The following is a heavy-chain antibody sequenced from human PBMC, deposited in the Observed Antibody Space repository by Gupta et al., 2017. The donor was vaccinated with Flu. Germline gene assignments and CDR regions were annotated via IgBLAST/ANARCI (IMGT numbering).Heavy chain of an antibody. CDR2: MNPNSGNT. Sequence: QVQLVQSGAEVKKPGASVKVSCKASGYTFTSYDINWVRQATGQGLEWMGWMNPNSGNTGYAQRFQGRVTMTRNTSISTAYMELSSLRSEDTAVYYCARGSLSGSYYLFKSSLDYWGQGTLVTVSS. CDR1: GYTFTSYD. V-gene: IGHV1-8*01. CDR3: ARGSLSGSYYLFKSSLDY. D-gene: IGHD1-26*01. J-gene: IGHJ4*02.